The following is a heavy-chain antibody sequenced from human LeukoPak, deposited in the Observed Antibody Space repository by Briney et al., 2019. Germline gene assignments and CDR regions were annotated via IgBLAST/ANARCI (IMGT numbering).Heavy chain of an antibody. Sequence: SETLSLTCAVYGGSFSGYYWSWIRQPPGKGLEWIGEINHSGSTNYNPSLKSRVTISVDTSKNQFSLKLSSVTAADTAVYYCARGPNVVVRYFGWLLSPPSRDVWGKGTTVTVSS. J-gene: IGHJ6*04. CDR2: INHSGST. CDR3: ARGPNVVVRYFGWLLSPPSRDV. CDR1: GGSFSGYY. V-gene: IGHV4-34*01. D-gene: IGHD3-9*01.